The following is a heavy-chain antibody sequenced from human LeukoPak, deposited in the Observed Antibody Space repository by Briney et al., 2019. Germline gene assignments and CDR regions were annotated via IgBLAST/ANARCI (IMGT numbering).Heavy chain of an antibody. CDR3: ARASYSYDINGWVPFDY. D-gene: IGHD3-22*01. Sequence: SQTLSLTCTVPGNSISSGDNYWSWIRQPAGKGLEWIGRIYTSGSTNYNPSLKSRVTISGDTSKNQFSLRLSSVTAADTAVYYCARASYSYDINGWVPFDYWGQGTLVTVSS. CDR1: GNSISSGDNY. V-gene: IGHV4-61*02. J-gene: IGHJ4*02. CDR2: IYTSGST.